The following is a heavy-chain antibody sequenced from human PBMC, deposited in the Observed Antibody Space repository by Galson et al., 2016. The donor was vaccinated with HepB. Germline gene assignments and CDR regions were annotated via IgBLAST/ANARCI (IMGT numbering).Heavy chain of an antibody. J-gene: IGHJ4*02. D-gene: IGHD2-8*01. CDR2: INPIFRTP. Sequence: SVKVSCKASGGTFSGYAINWVRQAPGQGLEWMGGINPIFRTPSYAQKFQGRVTITADESTSTTSMELRSLRSDDTAVYYCARDRPYFHCTNGVCYGSDYWGQGTLVTVSS. CDR3: ARDRPYFHCTNGVCYGSDY. CDR1: GGTFSGYA. V-gene: IGHV1-69*13.